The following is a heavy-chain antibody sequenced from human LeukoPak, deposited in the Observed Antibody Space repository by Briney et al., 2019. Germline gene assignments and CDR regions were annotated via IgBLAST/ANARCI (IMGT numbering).Heavy chain of an antibody. D-gene: IGHD3-3*01. Sequence: SETLSLTCIVSGGSISSYSWNWIRQPPGKGLEWIGYIYYSGSTNYNPSLKSRVTISVDTSKNQFSLKLSSVTAADTAVYYCARRYDFWSGFDYWGQGTLVTVSS. V-gene: IGHV4-59*01. J-gene: IGHJ4*02. CDR3: ARRYDFWSGFDY. CDR2: IYYSGST. CDR1: GGSISSYS.